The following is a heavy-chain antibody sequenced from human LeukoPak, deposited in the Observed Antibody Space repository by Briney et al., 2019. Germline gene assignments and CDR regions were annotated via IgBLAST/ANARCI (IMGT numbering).Heavy chain of an antibody. V-gene: IGHV4-34*01. J-gene: IGHJ4*02. CDR2: INHSGST. Sequence: TSETLSLTCAVYGGSFSGYYWSWIRQPPGKGLEWIGEINHSGSTNYNPSLKSRVTISVDTSKNQFSLKLSSVTAADTAVYYCARVRSRYSPTGNPMGLGYWGQGTLVTVSS. D-gene: IGHD3-9*01. CDR3: ARVRSRYSPTGNPMGLGY. CDR1: GGSFSGYY.